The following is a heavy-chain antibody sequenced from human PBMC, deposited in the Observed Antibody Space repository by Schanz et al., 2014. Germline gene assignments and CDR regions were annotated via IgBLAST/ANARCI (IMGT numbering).Heavy chain of an antibody. Sequence: QAQLVESGGGVVQPGRSLRLSCAASGFAFRSYAMHWVRQAPGKGLEWAALISHDGNNKQYVDSVEGRFTISRDNSKSMLFMEMSSQRAEDTAVYYCVREDCSATSCDFRYWGQGTLVTVSS. D-gene: IGHD2-21*01. V-gene: IGHV3-30-3*01. J-gene: IGHJ4*02. CDR1: GFAFRSYA. CDR3: VREDCSATSCDFRY. CDR2: ISHDGNNK.